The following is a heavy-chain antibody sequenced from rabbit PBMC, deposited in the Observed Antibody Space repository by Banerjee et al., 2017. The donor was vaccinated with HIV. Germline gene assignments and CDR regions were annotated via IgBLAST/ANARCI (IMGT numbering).Heavy chain of an antibody. CDR3: ARDLAGVIGWNFGL. D-gene: IGHD4-1*01. J-gene: IGHJ4*01. Sequence: QSLEESGGDLVKPGASLTLTCTASGFSFSSSYYMCWVRQAPGKGLEWIGCIYAGGSGSTWYASWAKGRFTISKTSSTTVTLQMTSLTAADTATYFCARDLAGVIGWNFGLWGPGTLVTVS. CDR2: IYAGGSGST. CDR1: GFSFSSSYY. V-gene: IGHV1S40*01.